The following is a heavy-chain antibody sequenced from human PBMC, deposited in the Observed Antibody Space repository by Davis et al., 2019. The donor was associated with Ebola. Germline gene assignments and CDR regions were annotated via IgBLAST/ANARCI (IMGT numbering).Heavy chain of an antibody. J-gene: IGHJ6*03. V-gene: IGHV3-53*01. CDR2: IYSGGST. Sequence: PGGSLRLSCAASGFSVSNNYMSWVRQAPGKGLEWVSVIYSGGSTYYADSVKGRFTISRDKSKNTLYLQMNSLRAEDTAVYYCARGVKDYSNYWGYYMDVWGKGTTVTVSS. CDR1: GFSVSNNY. D-gene: IGHD4-11*01. CDR3: ARGVKDYSNYWGYYMDV.